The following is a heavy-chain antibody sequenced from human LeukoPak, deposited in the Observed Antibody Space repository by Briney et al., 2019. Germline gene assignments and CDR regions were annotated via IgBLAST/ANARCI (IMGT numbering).Heavy chain of an antibody. CDR2: IYYSGST. V-gene: IGHV4-30-4*08. J-gene: IGHJ3*02. CDR3: ARGGDGHNYSHDAFDI. D-gene: IGHD5-24*01. Sequence: ASQTLSLTCTVSGGSISSGDYYWRWIRQPPGKGLEWIGYIYYSGSTYYNPSLKSRVTISVDTSKNQFSLKLSSVTAADTAVYYCARGGDGHNYSHDAFDIWGQGTMVTVSS. CDR1: GGSISSGDYY.